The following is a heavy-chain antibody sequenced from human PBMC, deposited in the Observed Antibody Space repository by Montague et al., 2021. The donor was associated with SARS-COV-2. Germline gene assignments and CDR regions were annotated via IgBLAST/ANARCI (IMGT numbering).Heavy chain of an antibody. D-gene: IGHD3-16*01. Sequence: SETLSLTCNVSGGSINNYYWSWIRQSPGRGLEWIGYIYYTGSTTRNPSLDSRVTISLDTSRDLVSLELRSLTAADTAVYYCARGGRWKRHFDYWGQGTLVAVSS. CDR1: GGSINNYY. V-gene: IGHV4-59*01. CDR3: ARGGRWKRHFDY. J-gene: IGHJ4*02. CDR2: IYYTGST.